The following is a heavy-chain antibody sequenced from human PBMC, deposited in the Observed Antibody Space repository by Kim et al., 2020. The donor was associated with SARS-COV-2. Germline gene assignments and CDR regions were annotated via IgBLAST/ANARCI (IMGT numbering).Heavy chain of an antibody. CDR3: ASRGDHTTYYYDSSGYYPDY. Sequence: GGSLRLSCAASGFTFSSYAMHWVRQAPGKGLEWVAVISYDGSNKYYADSVKGRFTISRDNSKNTLYLQMNSLRAEDTAVYYCASRGDHTTYYYDSSGYYPDYWGQGTLVTVSS. CDR2: ISYDGSNK. D-gene: IGHD3-22*01. J-gene: IGHJ4*02. V-gene: IGHV3-30-3*01. CDR1: GFTFSSYA.